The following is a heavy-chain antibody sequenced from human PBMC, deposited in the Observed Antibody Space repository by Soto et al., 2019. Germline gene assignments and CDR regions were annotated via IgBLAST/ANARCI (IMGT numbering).Heavy chain of an antibody. V-gene: IGHV3-7*01. D-gene: IGHD6-6*01. CDR3: ARGSVGISARRPYYFDY. CDR1: GFTFSSYW. CDR2: IKQDGSEK. J-gene: IGHJ4*02. Sequence: PGGSLRLSCAASGFTFSSYWMSWVRQAPGKGLEWVANIKQDGSEKYYVDSVKGRFTISRDNAKNSLYLQMNSLRAEDTAVYYCARGSVGISARRPYYFDYWGQGTLVTVSS.